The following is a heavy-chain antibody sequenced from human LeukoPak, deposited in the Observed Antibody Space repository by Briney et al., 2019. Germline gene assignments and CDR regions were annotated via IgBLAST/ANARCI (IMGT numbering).Heavy chain of an antibody. CDR2: IRSKSNSYAT. J-gene: IGHJ6*02. CDR1: GFTFSGSA. D-gene: IGHD3-10*01. Sequence: GGSLRLSCAAPGFTFSGSAMHGVRQTSGKGLEWVGRIRSKSNSYATAYAASVKGRFTISRDDSKNTAYLQMSSLKTEDTAVYYCTRQRFGELAWGQGTTVTVSS. V-gene: IGHV3-73*01. CDR3: TRQRFGELA.